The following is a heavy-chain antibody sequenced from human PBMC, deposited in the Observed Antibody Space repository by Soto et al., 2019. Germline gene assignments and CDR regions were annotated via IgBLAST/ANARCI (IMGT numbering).Heavy chain of an antibody. CDR1: GFTFRSYA. Sequence: EVQLLESGGGLVQPGGSLRLSCAASGFTFRSYAMSWVRQAPGKGLEWVSIIRNSGGSAHYADSVKGRFTTSRDNSKNTLYLQMNSLRAEDTAVYYCAKCPSDTNRYGIRFDSWGQGTLVTVSS. D-gene: IGHD2-2*01. J-gene: IGHJ5*01. CDR3: AKCPSDTNRYGIRFDS. CDR2: IRNSGGSA. V-gene: IGHV3-23*01.